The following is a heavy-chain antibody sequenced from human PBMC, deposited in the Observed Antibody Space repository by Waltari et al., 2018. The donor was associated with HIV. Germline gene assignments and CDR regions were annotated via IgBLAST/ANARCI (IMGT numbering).Heavy chain of an antibody. J-gene: IGHJ4*02. V-gene: IGHV3-30*18. Sequence: QVQLVESGGGVVQPGRSLRLSCAAPGFTFSSYGMHWVRQAPGNGLAWVAVISYYGSSKYSADAVKGRFTISRDNSKNTLYLQMNSLRAEDTAVYYCAKDREYYDKSGYYKIDYWGQGTLVTVSS. CDR2: ISYYGSSK. CDR1: GFTFSSYG. D-gene: IGHD3-22*01. CDR3: AKDREYYDKSGYYKIDY.